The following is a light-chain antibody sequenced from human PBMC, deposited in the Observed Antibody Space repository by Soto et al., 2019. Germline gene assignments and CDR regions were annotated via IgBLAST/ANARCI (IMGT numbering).Light chain of an antibody. V-gene: IGKV3-15*01. CDR3: QQYNNWPPYT. J-gene: IGKJ2*01. CDR1: QSVSSN. CDR2: GAS. Sequence: EIVMTQSPATLSVSPGERATLSCRASQSVSSNLAWYQQKPGQAPRLLIYGASFRATGIPARFSGSGSGTEFTLTISSLQSEVLAVYYCQQYNNWPPYTFGQGTKLEIK.